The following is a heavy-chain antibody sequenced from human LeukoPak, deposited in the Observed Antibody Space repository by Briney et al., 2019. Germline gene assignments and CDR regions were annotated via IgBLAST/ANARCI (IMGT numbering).Heavy chain of an antibody. D-gene: IGHD3-10*01. CDR1: GFTFSSYS. V-gene: IGHV3-23*01. CDR3: AKEGYYGSGSFPDY. Sequence: PGRSLRLSCVASGFTFSSYSMNWVRQAPGKGLEWVSVISSGGSTNYADSVKGRFTISRDNSKNTLYLQMNSLRAEDTAVYYCAKEGYYGSGSFPDYWGQGTLVTVSS. CDR2: ISSGGST. J-gene: IGHJ4*02.